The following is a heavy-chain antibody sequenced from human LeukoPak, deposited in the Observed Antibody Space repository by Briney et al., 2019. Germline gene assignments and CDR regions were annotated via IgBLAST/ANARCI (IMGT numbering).Heavy chain of an antibody. J-gene: IGHJ4*02. CDR3: ARMGAGDILTGYTIDY. CDR2: ISAYNGNR. D-gene: IGHD3-9*01. V-gene: IGHV1-18*01. CDR1: GYTFTSYG. Sequence: AAVKVSCMASGYTFTSYGISWVRQAPGQGLEWMGWISAYNGNRNYAQKLQGRVTMTTDTSTSTAYMELRSLRSDDTAVYYCARMGAGDILTGYTIDYWGQGTLVTVSS.